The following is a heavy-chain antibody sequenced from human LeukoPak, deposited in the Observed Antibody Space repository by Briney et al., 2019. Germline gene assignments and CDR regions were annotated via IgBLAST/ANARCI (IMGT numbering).Heavy chain of an antibody. D-gene: IGHD6-6*01. CDR3: AKVAYSTSADY. V-gene: IGHV3-43*02. J-gene: IGHJ4*02. CDR1: GFTFDDYA. Sequence: GGSLRLSCAASGFTFDDYAMHWVRQAPGRGLEWVSLISRGSGYTYYAASVKGRFTISRDNGKNSLYLQMNSLRTEDTALYYCAKVAYSTSADYWGQGTLVTVSS. CDR2: ISRGSGYT.